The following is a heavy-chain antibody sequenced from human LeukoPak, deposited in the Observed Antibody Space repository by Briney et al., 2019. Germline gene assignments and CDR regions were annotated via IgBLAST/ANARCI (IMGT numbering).Heavy chain of an antibody. CDR3: AREGAYWFDSSGTLGNDY. Sequence: ASVKVSCKASGYTFTGYYMHWVRQAPGQGLEWMGRLNPNSGGTNYAQKFQGRITMTRDTSISTAYMELSNLRSDDTAVYYCAREGAYWFDSSGTLGNDYWGQGALVTVSS. J-gene: IGHJ4*02. V-gene: IGHV1-2*06. CDR2: LNPNSGGT. CDR1: GYTFTGYY. D-gene: IGHD3-22*01.